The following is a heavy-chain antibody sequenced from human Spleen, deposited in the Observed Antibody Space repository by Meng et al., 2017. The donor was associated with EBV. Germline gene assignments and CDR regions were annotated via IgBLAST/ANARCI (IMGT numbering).Heavy chain of an antibody. CDR1: GASLRGHY. Sequence: QVLLQQWGAGLLKPSETLSLTCAVYGASLRGHYWSWIRQAPGKGLEWIGEIKDTGSTNYNLSLKGRVTISVDKSNNQFSLKLTSVTAADTAVYYCARFYTYGDVPSEADSWGQGNLVTVSS. CDR2: IKDTGST. CDR3: ARFYTYGDVPSEADS. V-gene: IGHV4-34*01. J-gene: IGHJ4*02. D-gene: IGHD4-17*01.